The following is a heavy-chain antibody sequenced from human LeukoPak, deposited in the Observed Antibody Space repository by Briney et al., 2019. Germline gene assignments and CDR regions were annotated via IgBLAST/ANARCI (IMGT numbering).Heavy chain of an antibody. V-gene: IGHV3-21*01. CDR1: GFTFSSYS. D-gene: IGHD4-17*01. J-gene: IGHJ4*02. Sequence: PGGSLRLSCAASGFTFSSYSMNWVRQAPGKGLEWVSSISSSSSYIYYADSVKGRFIISRDNAKNSLYLQMNSLRAEDTAVYYCARDGDYGDYENPFDYWGQGTLVTVSS. CDR3: ARDGDYGDYENPFDY. CDR2: ISSSSSYI.